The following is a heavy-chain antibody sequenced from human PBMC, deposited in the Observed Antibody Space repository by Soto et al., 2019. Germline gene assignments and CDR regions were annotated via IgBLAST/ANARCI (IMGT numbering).Heavy chain of an antibody. D-gene: IGHD1-7*01. CDR1: GYSFTSYW. V-gene: IGHV5-51*01. Sequence: GESLKISCKGFGYSFTSYWIAWVRQMPGKGLEWMGSIYPGDSDTKYSPSFQGQVTISVDKSISTAYLQWSSLKASDTGIYYCARPGGAHQQNYFDPWGQGTLVTVSS. CDR2: IYPGDSDT. J-gene: IGHJ5*02. CDR3: ARPGGAHQQNYFDP.